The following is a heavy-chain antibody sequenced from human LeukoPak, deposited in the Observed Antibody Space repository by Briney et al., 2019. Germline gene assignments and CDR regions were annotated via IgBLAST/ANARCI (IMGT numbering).Heavy chain of an antibody. J-gene: IGHJ4*02. D-gene: IGHD6-19*01. CDR1: GFTFSSYG. CDR3: ARDHGIAAAASYSSGWYDLDY. CDR2: IWYDGSNK. Sequence: GGSLRLSCAASGFTFSSYGMHWIRQAPGKGLEWVAVIWYDGSNKYYADSVKGRFTISRDNSKNTLYLQMNSLRAEDTAVYYCARDHGIAAAASYSSGWYDLDYWGQGTLVTVSS. V-gene: IGHV3-33*01.